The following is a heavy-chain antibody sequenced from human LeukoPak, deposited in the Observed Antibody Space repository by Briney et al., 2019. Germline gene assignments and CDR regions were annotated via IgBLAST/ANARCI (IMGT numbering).Heavy chain of an antibody. CDR2: ISGNGGST. D-gene: IGHD1-26*01. Sequence: GGSLRLSCAASGFTFSSYAMSWVRQAPGRGLEWVSAISGNGGSTYYADSVKGRFTISRDNSKNTLYLQINSLRAEDTAVYYCAKHPVGATYYMDVWGKGTTVTISS. V-gene: IGHV3-23*01. CDR3: AKHPVGATYYMDV. J-gene: IGHJ6*03. CDR1: GFTFSSYA.